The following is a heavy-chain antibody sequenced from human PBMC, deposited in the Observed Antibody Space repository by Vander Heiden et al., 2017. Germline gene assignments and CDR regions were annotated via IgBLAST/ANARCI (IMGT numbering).Heavy chain of an antibody. CDR2: ISSDGSST. CDR1: GFPFSNYW. V-gene: IGHV3-74*01. CDR3: ARGNYYGMDV. J-gene: IGHJ6*02. Sequence: EVQLVESGGGLVQPGGSLRLSCAASGFPFSNYWMHWVRQAPGKGLVWVSRISSDGSSTSYADSVKGRFTISRDNAKNTLYLQMNSLRAEDTAVYYCARGNYYGMDVWGQGTTVTVSS.